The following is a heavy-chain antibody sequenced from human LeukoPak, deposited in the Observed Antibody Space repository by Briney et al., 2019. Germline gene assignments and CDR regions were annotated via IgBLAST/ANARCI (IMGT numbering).Heavy chain of an antibody. D-gene: IGHD6-19*01. Sequence: QSGGSLRLSCAASGFTFSSYSMNWVRQAPGKGLEWVSHITASGTAMFYADSVKGRFTTSRDNAKNSLYLQMNSLRAEDTAVYYCSRVLYSSGWVFGGYCAMDVWGQGTTVTVSS. CDR3: SRVLYSSGWVFGGYCAMDV. CDR2: ITASGTAM. J-gene: IGHJ6*02. CDR1: GFTFSSYS. V-gene: IGHV3-48*01.